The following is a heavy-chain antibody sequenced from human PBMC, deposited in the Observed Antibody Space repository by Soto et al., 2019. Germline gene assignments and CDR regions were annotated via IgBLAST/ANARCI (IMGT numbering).Heavy chain of an antibody. CDR1: GYTFTSYA. CDR3: ARDSGGSSWYGGYYYGMDV. J-gene: IGHJ6*02. CDR2: INAGNGNT. D-gene: IGHD6-13*01. V-gene: IGHV1-3*01. Sequence: ASVKVSCKASGYTFTSYAMHWVRQAPGQRLEWMGWINAGNGNTKYSQKFQGRVTITRDTSASTAYMELSSLRSEDTAVYYCARDSGGSSWYGGYYYGMDVWGQGTTVTVS.